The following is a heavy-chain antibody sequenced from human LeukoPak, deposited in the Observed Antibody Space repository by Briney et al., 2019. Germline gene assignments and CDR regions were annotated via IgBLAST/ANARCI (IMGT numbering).Heavy chain of an antibody. J-gene: IGHJ4*02. CDR3: ARDLMRAGGYWVY. CDR2: IIPIFGTA. CDR1: GGTFSSYA. Sequence: SVKVSCKASGGTFSSYAISWVRQAPGQGLEWMGGIIPIFGTANYAQKFQGRVTITADKSTSTAYMELSSLRSEDTAVYYCARDLMRAGGYWVYWGQGTLVTVSS. V-gene: IGHV1-69*06. D-gene: IGHD3-10*01.